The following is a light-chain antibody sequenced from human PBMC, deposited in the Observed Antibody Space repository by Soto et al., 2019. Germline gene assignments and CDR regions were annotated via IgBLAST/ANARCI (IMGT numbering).Light chain of an antibody. CDR2: GAS. CDR3: QQYGTSQWT. V-gene: IGKV3-15*01. Sequence: EIVMAQSPATLSVSPXGXVXXSXXASQSISDTIAWYQQKPGQAPRLLIYGASARATGFPARFSGSGSGTDFTLTISSLQSEDFAVYYCQQYGTSQWTFGHGTKVDIK. CDR1: QSISDT. J-gene: IGKJ1*01.